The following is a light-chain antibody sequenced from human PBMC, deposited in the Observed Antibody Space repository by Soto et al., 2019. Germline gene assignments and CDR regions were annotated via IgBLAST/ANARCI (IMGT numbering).Light chain of an antibody. CDR3: CSYAGSYSVV. CDR1: SSDVGSYNY. CDR2: DVS. Sequence: QSALTQPRSVSGSPGQSVTISCTGTSSDVGSYNYVSWYRQHPDKAPKLIIYDVSQRPSGVPDRFSGSKSGNSASLTISGLQAEDEADYCCCSYAGSYSVVFGTGTKLTVL. V-gene: IGLV2-11*01. J-gene: IGLJ1*01.